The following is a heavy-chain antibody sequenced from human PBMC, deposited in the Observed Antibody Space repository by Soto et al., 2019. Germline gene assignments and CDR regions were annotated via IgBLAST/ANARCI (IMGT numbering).Heavy chain of an antibody. Sequence: PSETLSLTCTVSGGSVSSGSYYWSWIRQPPGKGLEWIGYIYYSGSTNYNPSLKSRVTISVDTSKNQFSLKLSSVTAADTAVYYCARLELRRGEDYYYYYGMDVWGQGTTVPVSS. D-gene: IGHD1-7*01. CDR3: ARLELRRGEDYYYYYGMDV. V-gene: IGHV4-61*01. CDR2: IYYSGST. J-gene: IGHJ6*02. CDR1: GGSVSSGSYY.